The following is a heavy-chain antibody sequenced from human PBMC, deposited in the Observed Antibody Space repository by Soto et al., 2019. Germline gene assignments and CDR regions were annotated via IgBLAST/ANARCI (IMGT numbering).Heavy chain of an antibody. CDR2: ISGSGAIT. D-gene: IGHD3-10*01. V-gene: IGHV3-23*01. Sequence: EVQLLESGGGLVQPGGSLRLSCVASGFTFKNYDMRWVRQAPGKGLEWVSGISGSGAITYCADSVRGRFTISRDNSKNTLYLQLNSLRAEDTAIYYCAKDRQFRSYYESAGHYNNWGQGTLVTVSS. CDR1: GFTFKNYD. CDR3: AKDRQFRSYYESAGHYNN. J-gene: IGHJ4*02.